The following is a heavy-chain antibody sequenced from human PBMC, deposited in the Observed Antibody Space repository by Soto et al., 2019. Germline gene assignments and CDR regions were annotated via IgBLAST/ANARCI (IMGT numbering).Heavy chain of an antibody. D-gene: IGHD5-18*01. Sequence: GGSLRLSCAASGFAFNIYWMHWVRQVPGKGLVWVSRINSDATYTNYADSVKGRFTISRDNARNTLYLQMNSLRAEDTAVYYCAREGHGYSYSTPWGQGTLVTVSS. CDR3: AREGHGYSYSTP. J-gene: IGHJ5*02. CDR1: GFAFNIYW. CDR2: INSDATYT. V-gene: IGHV3-74*01.